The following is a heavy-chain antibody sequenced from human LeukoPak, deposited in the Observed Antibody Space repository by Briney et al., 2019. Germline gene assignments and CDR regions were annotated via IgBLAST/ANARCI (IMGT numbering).Heavy chain of an antibody. CDR2: THPSGNT. CDR1: GGSNNSYY. CDR3: ARKAPKKAWFDP. J-gene: IGHJ5*02. V-gene: IGHV4-4*09. Sequence: SETLSLSCTVSGGSNNSYYWSWIRQPPGKGLEWIGYTHPSGNTNYSPSLKSRVTISIDISRNQFSLKLSSVTAADTAVYYCARKAPKKAWFDPWGQGTLVTVSS.